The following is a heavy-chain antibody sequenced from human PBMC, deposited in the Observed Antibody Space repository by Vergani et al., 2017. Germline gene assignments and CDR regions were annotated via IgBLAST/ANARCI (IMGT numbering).Heavy chain of an antibody. Sequence: QLQLQESGPGLVKPSETLSLTCAVYGGSFSGYYWSWSRQPPGKGLEWIGEINHSGSTNYNPSLKSRVTISVDTSKNQFSLQLSSVTAADTAVYYCARGLRRGQYFQHWGQGTLVTVSS. CDR1: GGSFSGYY. J-gene: IGHJ1*01. D-gene: IGHD3-10*01. CDR2: INHSGST. CDR3: ARGLRRGQYFQH. V-gene: IGHV4-34*01.